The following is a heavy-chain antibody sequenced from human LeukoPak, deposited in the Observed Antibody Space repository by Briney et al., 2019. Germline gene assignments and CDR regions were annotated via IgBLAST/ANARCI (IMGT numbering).Heavy chain of an antibody. D-gene: IGHD6-19*01. CDR1: GVSISSYY. V-gene: IGHV4-4*09. CDR3: ARHDEGSGWYRSYIDL. Sequence: SETLSLTCTVSGVSISSYYCSWIRQPPGKGLEWIGYISTSGSTDYSPSLKSRGTISVDRSKNQCSLNLSSATAADTAVYYCARHDEGSGWYRSYIDLWGRGTLVIVSS. CDR2: ISTSGST. J-gene: IGHJ2*01.